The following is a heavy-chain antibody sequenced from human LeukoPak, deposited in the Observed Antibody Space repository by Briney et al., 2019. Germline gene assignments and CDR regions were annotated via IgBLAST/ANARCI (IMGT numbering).Heavy chain of an antibody. CDR1: GFTFSSYA. D-gene: IGHD1-26*01. V-gene: IGHV3-30-3*01. CDR3: ARGPEWELLYFDY. CDR2: ISYDGSNK. Sequence: RGSLRLSCAASGFTFSSYAMHWVRQAPGKGLEWVAVISYDGSNKYYADSVKGQFTISRDNSKNTLYLQMNSLRAEDTAVYYCARGPEWELLYFDYWGQGTLVTVSS. J-gene: IGHJ4*02.